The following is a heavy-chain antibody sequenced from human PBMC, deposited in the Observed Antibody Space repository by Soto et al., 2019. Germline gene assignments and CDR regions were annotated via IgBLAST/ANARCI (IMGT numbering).Heavy chain of an antibody. V-gene: IGHV3-72*01. CDR1: GFTFSDHY. D-gene: IGHD3-10*01. CDR3: ATSASRPNTRCSGLDY. Sequence: EVQLVESGGGLVQPGGSLRVSCAASGFTFSDHYMEWVRQAPGKGLEWVGRIRNRIYSFTTEYAASVKDRFTSSRENSRNSLSLQMNSLKTEDTAVYYCATSASRPNTRCSGLDYWGQGTLDTVTS. J-gene: IGHJ4*02. CDR2: IRNRIYSFTT.